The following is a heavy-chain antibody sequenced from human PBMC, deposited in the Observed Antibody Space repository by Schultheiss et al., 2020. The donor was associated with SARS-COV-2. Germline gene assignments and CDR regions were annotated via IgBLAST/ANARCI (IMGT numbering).Heavy chain of an antibody. CDR2: IYHSGST. J-gene: IGHJ4*02. CDR3: ARIGSITMLNS. Sequence: SETLSLTCTVSGGSISSGGYYWSWIRQPPGKGLEWIGYIYHSGSTYDNPSLKSRVTISVDTSKNQFSLKLSSVTAADTALYYCARIGSITMLNSWGQGTLVTVSS. CDR1: GGSISSGGYY. V-gene: IGHV4-30-2*01. D-gene: IGHD3-10*01.